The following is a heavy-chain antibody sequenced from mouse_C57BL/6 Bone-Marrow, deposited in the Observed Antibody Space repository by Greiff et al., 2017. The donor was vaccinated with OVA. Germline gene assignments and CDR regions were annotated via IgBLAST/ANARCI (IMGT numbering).Heavy chain of an antibody. J-gene: IGHJ3*01. CDR1: GFSFNTYA. CDR3: VRGAAWFAY. V-gene: IGHV10-1*01. Sequence: EVQLVESGGGLVQPKGSLKLSCAASGFSFNTYAMNWVRQAPGKGLEWVARIRSKSNNYATYYADSVKDRFTISRDDSESLLYLQMNNLKTEDTAMYYCVRGAAWFAYWGQGTLVTVSA. D-gene: IGHD3-3*01. CDR2: IRSKSNNYAT.